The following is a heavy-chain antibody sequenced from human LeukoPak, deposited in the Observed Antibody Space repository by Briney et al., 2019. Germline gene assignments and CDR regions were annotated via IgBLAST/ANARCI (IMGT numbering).Heavy chain of an antibody. V-gene: IGHV3-7*01. Sequence: GGSLRLSCAASGFSFSNYWMTWVRQAPGKGLEWVANIKQDATEKYYVDSVKGRFTISRDNAENLLYLQMNSLRVEDTAVYYCAKVAWDNGNWYRVDYWGQGTLVTVSS. CDR2: IKQDATEK. J-gene: IGHJ4*02. D-gene: IGHD6-13*01. CDR1: GFSFSNYW. CDR3: AKVAWDNGNWYRVDY.